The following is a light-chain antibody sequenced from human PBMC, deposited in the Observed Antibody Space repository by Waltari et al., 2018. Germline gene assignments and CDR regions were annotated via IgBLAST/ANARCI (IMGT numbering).Light chain of an antibody. Sequence: QSVLTQPPSVSGAPGQRVTISCTGRSSNVWAGYDVHWYQQLPGAAPKFLISDKNERPSGVPDRFSASKSGTTASLAITGLQAEDEADYYCQSYDSSLSAWVFGGGTKLTVL. V-gene: IGLV1-40*01. J-gene: IGLJ3*02. CDR2: DKN. CDR3: QSYDSSLSAWV. CDR1: SSNVWAGYD.